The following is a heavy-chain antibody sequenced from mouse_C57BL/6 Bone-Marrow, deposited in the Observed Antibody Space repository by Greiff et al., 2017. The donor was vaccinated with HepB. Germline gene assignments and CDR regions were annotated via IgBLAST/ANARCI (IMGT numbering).Heavy chain of an antibody. V-gene: IGHV1-50*01. Sequence: QVQLQQPGAELVKPGASVKLSCKASGYTFTSYWMQWVKQRPGQGLEWIGEIDPSDSYTNYNQKFKGKATLTVDTSSSTAYMQLSSLTSEDSAVYYCARDDYEECFAYWGQGTLVTVSA. CDR2: IDPSDSYT. CDR1: GYTFTSYW. CDR3: ARDDYEECFAY. D-gene: IGHD2-4*01. J-gene: IGHJ3*01.